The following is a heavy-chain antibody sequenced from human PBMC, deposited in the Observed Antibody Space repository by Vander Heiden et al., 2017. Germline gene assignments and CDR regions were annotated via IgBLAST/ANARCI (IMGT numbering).Heavy chain of an antibody. Sequence: QVQLQESGPGLVKPSETLSLTCTLSGGSISGYYWSWIRQPPGKGLEWIGYIYYSGSTNYNPSLKSRVTISVDTSKNQFSLKLSSVTAADTAVYYCARGSGADWYFDLWGRGTLVTVSS. CDR3: ARGSGADWYFDL. CDR2: IYYSGST. V-gene: IGHV4-59*01. CDR1: GGSISGYY. D-gene: IGHD1-26*01. J-gene: IGHJ2*01.